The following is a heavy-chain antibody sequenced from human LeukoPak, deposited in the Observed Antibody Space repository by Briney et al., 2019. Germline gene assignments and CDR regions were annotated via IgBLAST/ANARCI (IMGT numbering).Heavy chain of an antibody. J-gene: IGHJ3*02. V-gene: IGHV4-59*01. CDR2: IYYSGST. Sequence: SETLSLTCTVSGGSISSYYWSWIRQPPGKGLEWIGYIYYSGSTNYNPSLKSRVTISVDTSKNQFSLKLSSVTAADTAVYYCAREDFGEYSAAFDIWGQGTMVTVSS. D-gene: IGHD6-6*01. CDR3: AREDFGEYSAAFDI. CDR1: GGSISSYY.